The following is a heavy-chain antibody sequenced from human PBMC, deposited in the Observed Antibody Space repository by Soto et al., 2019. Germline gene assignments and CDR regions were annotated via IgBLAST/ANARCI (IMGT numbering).Heavy chain of an antibody. CDR3: ARGGYSSGWYVGDFDY. CDR2: ISAYNGNT. V-gene: IGHV1-18*01. J-gene: IGHJ4*02. Sequence: GASVKVSCKASGYTFTSYGISWVRQAPGQGLEWMGWISAYNGNTNYAQKLQGRVTMTTDTSTSTAYMELRSLRSDGTAVYYCARGGYSSGWYVGDFDYWGQGSLVTVSS. CDR1: GYTFTSYG. D-gene: IGHD6-19*01.